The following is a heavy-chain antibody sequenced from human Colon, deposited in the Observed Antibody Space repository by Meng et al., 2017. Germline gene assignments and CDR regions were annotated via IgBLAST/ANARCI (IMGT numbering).Heavy chain of an antibody. CDR2: ISSNSPYI. V-gene: IGHV3-21*01. CDR1: GFTVGRNH. Sequence: GGSLRLSCAASGFTVGRNHMSWVRQAPGKGLEWVSSISSNSPYIYYADSVKGRFTISRDNAKNSVYLQMNSLRGEDTAVYYCARPRSGGWPNQGMDVWGQGTTVTGYS. D-gene: IGHD6-19*01. J-gene: IGHJ6*01. CDR3: ARPRSGGWPNQGMDV.